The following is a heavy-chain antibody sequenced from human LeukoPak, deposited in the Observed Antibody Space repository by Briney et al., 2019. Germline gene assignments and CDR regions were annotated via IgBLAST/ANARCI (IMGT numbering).Heavy chain of an antibody. J-gene: IGHJ4*02. CDR3: AKDNSHWLFDY. Sequence: GGSLRLTCAASGFTFSSYAMNWVRQAPGKGLEWVSSISESGGTTDYADSVKGRFTISRDNSKNTLYLQMNTLRAEDTSFYYCAKDNSHWLFDYWGRGALVTVSS. D-gene: IGHD1-1*01. CDR2: ISESGGTT. CDR1: GFTFSSYA. V-gene: IGHV3-23*01.